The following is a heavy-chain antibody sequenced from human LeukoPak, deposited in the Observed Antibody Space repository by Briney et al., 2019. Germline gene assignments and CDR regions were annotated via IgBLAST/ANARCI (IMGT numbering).Heavy chain of an antibody. V-gene: IGHV4-59*05. CDR3: AKQAVAVPGVFDY. CDR1: GGFICSYY. CDR2: IYYSGST. Sequence: PSETLSLTCTVSGGFICSYYWSWIRRPPGKGLEWIGSIYYSGSTYYNPSLKSRVTISVDTSKNQFSLKLSSVTAADTAVYYCAKQAVAVPGVFDYWGQGTLVTVSS. D-gene: IGHD6-19*01. J-gene: IGHJ4*02.